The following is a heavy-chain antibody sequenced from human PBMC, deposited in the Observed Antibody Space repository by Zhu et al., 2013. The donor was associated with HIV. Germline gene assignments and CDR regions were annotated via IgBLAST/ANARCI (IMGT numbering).Heavy chain of an antibody. CDR2: INPNNGGT. CDR3: ATRGDYPKVSLSWYFDY. V-gene: IGHV1-2*02. CDR1: GSTFTSYG. J-gene: IGHJ4*02. Sequence: QVQLVQSGAEVKKPGASVKVSCKASGSTFTSYGLSWVRQAPGQGLEWMGWINPNNGGTNYAQKFQGRVSMTRDTSISTAYMELSSLRSDDTAVYYCATRGDYPKVSLSWYFDYWGQGTRVTVSS. D-gene: IGHD3-16*01.